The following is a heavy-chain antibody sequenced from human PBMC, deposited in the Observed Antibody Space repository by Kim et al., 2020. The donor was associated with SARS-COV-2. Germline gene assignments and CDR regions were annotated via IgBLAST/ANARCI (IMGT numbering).Heavy chain of an antibody. J-gene: IGHJ6*02. V-gene: IGHV4-34*01. CDR2: INHSGIT. Sequence: SETLSLTCAVYGGSFSDYNWSWIRQPPGKGLEWIGEINHSGITNLSPSLKSRITISVDTSKSQFSLGLKSMTATDTAVYYCARVRAGVVPAPVLGLGPWYDYYAMDVWGRGTPVAVSS. CDR1: GGSFSDYN. CDR3: ARVRAGVVPAPVLGLGPWYDYYAMDV. D-gene: IGHD2-2*02.